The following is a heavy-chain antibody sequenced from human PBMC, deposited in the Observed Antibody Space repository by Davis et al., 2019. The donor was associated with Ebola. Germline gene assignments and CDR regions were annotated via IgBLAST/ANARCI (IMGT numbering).Heavy chain of an antibody. Sequence: SETLSLTCTVSGGSISSYYWSWIRQPPGKGLEWIGYIYYSGSTTYNPSLKSRVTISVDKSKNQFSLKLSSVTAADTAVYYCARDPRRRRTIFGVDSSYYYYCMDVWGQGTTVTVSS. CDR2: IYYSGST. CDR1: GGSISSYY. V-gene: IGHV4-59*01. D-gene: IGHD3-3*01. CDR3: ARDPRRRRTIFGVDSSYYYYCMDV. J-gene: IGHJ6*02.